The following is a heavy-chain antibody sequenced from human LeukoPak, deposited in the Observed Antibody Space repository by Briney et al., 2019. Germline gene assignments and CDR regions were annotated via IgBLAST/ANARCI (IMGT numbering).Heavy chain of an antibody. CDR3: ARGSPLVVTLYGGNSMDYYYYYGMDV. J-gene: IGHJ6*02. CDR1: GYTFTGYY. CDR2: INPNSGGT. V-gene: IGHV1-2*02. D-gene: IGHD4-23*01. Sequence: GASVKVSCKASGYTFTGYYMHWVRQAPGQGLEWMGWINPNSGGTNYAQKFQGRVTMTRDTSISTAYMELSRLRSDDTAVYYCARGSPLVVTLYGGNSMDYYYYYGMDVWGQGTTVTVSS.